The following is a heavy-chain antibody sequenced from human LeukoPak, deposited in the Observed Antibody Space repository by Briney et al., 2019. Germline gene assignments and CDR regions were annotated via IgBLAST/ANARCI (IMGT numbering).Heavy chain of an antibody. CDR3: ARDQSVVTPRGGDY. Sequence: SSGTLSLTCAVYGGSFSGYYWSWIRQPPGKGLEWIGEINHSGSTNYNPSLKSRVTISVDTSKNQFSLKLSSVTAADTAVYYCARDQSVVTPRGGDYWGQGTLVTVSS. CDR2: INHSGST. D-gene: IGHD4-23*01. J-gene: IGHJ4*02. CDR1: GGSFSGYY. V-gene: IGHV4-34*01.